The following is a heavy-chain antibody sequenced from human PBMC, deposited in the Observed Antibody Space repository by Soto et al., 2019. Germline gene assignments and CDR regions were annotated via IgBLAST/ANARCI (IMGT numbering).Heavy chain of an antibody. Sequence: EVQLVESGGGLVKPGGSLRLSCAASGFTFSSYSMNWVHQAPGKGLEWVSSISSSSSYIYYADSVKGRFTISRDNAKNSLYLQMNSLRAEDTAVYYCARDLSYCSGGSCYPPIDYWGQGTLVTVSS. CDR2: ISSSSSYI. D-gene: IGHD2-15*01. V-gene: IGHV3-21*01. CDR3: ARDLSYCSGGSCYPPIDY. J-gene: IGHJ4*02. CDR1: GFTFSSYS.